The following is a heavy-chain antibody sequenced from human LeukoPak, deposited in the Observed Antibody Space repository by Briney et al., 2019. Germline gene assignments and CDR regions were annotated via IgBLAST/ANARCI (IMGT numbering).Heavy chain of an antibody. D-gene: IGHD6-13*01. CDR1: GFTFSNAW. J-gene: IGHJ3*02. CDR3: TTPSSSWLGKADAFDI. Sequence: GGSLRLSCAASGFTFSNAWMSWVRQAPGKGLEWVGRIKSKTDGGTTDYAAPVKGRFTISRDDSKNTLYLQMNSLKTEDTAVYYCTTPSSSWLGKADAFDIWGQGTMVTVSS. CDR2: IKSKTDGGTT. V-gene: IGHV3-15*01.